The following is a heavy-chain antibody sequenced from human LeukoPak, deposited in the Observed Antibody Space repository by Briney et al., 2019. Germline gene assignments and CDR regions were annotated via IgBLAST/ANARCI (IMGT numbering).Heavy chain of an antibody. J-gene: IGHJ4*02. V-gene: IGHV3-23*01. CDR2: ISVSGENT. Sequence: GGSLRLSCAASGFTFTNYEMHWVRQAPGKGLQWVSTISVSGENTYYADSVKGRFTISRDISKSTLYLQMNSLRDEDTALYYCAKYGSGTYYNGLHWGQGTLVTVSS. CDR3: AKYGSGTYYNGLH. D-gene: IGHD3-10*01. CDR1: GFTFTNYE.